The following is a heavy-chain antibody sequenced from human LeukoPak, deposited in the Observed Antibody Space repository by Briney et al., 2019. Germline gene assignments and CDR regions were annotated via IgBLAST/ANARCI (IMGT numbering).Heavy chain of an antibody. CDR2: SYHRGST. CDR3: ARDRELGY. CDR1: GGSLSGYY. J-gene: IGHJ4*02. D-gene: IGHD1-1*01. Sequence: SETLSLTCTVSGGSLSGYYWSWIRQPPRKGLEWIGCSYHRGSTSYNSSLKSRVAISVDTSKNPFSLKLSSVTAADTAVYYCARDRELGYWGQGTLVTVSS. V-gene: IGHV4-59*01.